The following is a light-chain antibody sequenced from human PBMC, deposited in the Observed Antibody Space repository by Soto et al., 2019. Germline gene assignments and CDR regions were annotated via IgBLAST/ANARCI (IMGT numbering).Light chain of an antibody. J-gene: IGLJ2*01. Sequence: QSVLTQPRSVSGSPGQSVTISCTGTSSDVGGYNYVSWYQQHPGKAPKLMIYDVSKRPSGVPDRFSGSKSGNTASLTISRLHTEDEADYYCCSYAGSYTFVVFGGGTKLTVL. CDR2: DVS. CDR1: SSDVGGYNY. V-gene: IGLV2-11*01. CDR3: CSYAGSYTFVV.